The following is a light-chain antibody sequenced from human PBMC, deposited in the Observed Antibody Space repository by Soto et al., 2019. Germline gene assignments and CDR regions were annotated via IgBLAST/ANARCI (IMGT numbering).Light chain of an antibody. V-gene: IGKV3D-20*02. J-gene: IGKJ1*01. CDR2: AAS. Sequence: EIVLTQSPGSLSLSPGDRATLYCSASQTVSSNYLAWYQQKPGQAPRLLIYAASTRATGIPDRFSGSGSGTDFTLSISSLEPEDFAVYYCQQRSNWPPWTFGQGTKVDIK. CDR1: QTVSSNY. CDR3: QQRSNWPPWT.